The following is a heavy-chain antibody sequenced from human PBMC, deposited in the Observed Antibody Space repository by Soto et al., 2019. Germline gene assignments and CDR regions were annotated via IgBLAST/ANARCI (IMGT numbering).Heavy chain of an antibody. CDR2: IYHSPST. J-gene: IGHJ4*02. V-gene: IGHV4-30-2*01. CDR3: ATAPPPYYYDSSGYYPLPFYY. Sequence: TPSLTCAVSGGSISSGGYSWGWIRQPPGKGLEWLGYIYHSPSTYYNPSLKSRVTISVDRSKNQFSLKLSSVTAADTAVYYCATAPPPYYYDSSGYYPLPFYYWGQGTLVTVSS. D-gene: IGHD3-22*01. CDR1: GGSISSGGYS.